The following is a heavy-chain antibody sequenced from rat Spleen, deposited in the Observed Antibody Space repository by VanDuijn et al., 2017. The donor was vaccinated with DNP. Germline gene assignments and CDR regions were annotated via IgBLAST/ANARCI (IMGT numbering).Heavy chain of an antibody. V-gene: IGHV2S12*01. CDR2: ISSGGST. CDR1: GFLLTSYG. CDR3: SRERGYGGNQPLLDY. J-gene: IGHJ2*01. Sequence: QVQLKESGPGLVQPSQTLSLTCTVSGFLLTSYGVSWVRQSPGTGLEWIAAISSGGSTYYNSPLKSRLSISRDTSQSQVFLKMNSLQTEDTAIYFCSRERGYGGNQPLLDYWGQGVMVTVSS. D-gene: IGHD1-11*01.